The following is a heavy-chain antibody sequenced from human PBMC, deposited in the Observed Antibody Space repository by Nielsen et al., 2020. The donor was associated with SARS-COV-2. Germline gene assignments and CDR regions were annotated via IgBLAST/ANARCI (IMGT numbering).Heavy chain of an antibody. CDR2: INAGNGNT. V-gene: IGHV1-3*01. J-gene: IGHJ4*02. Sequence: ASVKVSCKASGYTFTSYAMQWVRQAPGQRLEWMGWINAGNGNTKYSQKLQGRVTITRDTSASTAYMELSSLRSEDTAVYYCARDRSGYYSDYFDYWGQGTLVTVSS. CDR1: GYTFTSYA. CDR3: ARDRSGYYSDYFDY. D-gene: IGHD3-22*01.